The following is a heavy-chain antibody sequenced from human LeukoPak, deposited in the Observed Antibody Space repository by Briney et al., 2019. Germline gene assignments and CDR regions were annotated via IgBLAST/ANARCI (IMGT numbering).Heavy chain of an antibody. CDR1: GYSFSNYW. D-gene: IGHD1-7*01. J-gene: IGHJ4*02. V-gene: IGHV5-51*01. CDR3: ARGVNLYYFDN. CDR2: IYPGDSDT. Sequence: GESLKISCKGSGYSFSNYWIGWVRQMPGKGLEWMGIIYPGDSDTRYSPSFQGQVTISADKSIGTAYLQWSSLKASDTAMFYCARGVNLYYFDNWGQGTLVTVSS.